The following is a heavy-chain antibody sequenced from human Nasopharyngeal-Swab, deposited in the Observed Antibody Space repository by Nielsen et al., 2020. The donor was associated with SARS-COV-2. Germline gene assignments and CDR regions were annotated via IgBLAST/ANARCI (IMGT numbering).Heavy chain of an antibody. CDR3: AKGQVAGTLSRFEH. CDR1: GFTFNTYA. CDR2: VSYDGSNK. V-gene: IGHV3-30-3*01. D-gene: IGHD6-19*01. J-gene: IGHJ4*02. Sequence: GESLKISCAASGFTFNTYAMHWVRQAPGKGLEWVAVVSYDGSNKFYADSVKGRFTISRDNSMNTLYLQMNSLRAEDTAIYYCAKGQVAGTLSRFEHWGQGALVTVSS.